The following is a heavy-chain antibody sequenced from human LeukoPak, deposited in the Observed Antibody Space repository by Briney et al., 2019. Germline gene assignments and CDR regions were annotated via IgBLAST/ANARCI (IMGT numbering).Heavy chain of an antibody. CDR1: GFTFSNYW. Sequence: GGSLRLSCAASGFTFSNYWMSWVRQAPGKGLEWVAVIGPEGINKKYVDSVKGRFTISRDNAKNSLYLQMNSLRAEDTALYYCAKDIAAAGTIDYWGQGTLVTVSS. V-gene: IGHV3-7*03. D-gene: IGHD6-13*01. CDR3: AKDIAAAGTIDY. CDR2: IGPEGINK. J-gene: IGHJ4*02.